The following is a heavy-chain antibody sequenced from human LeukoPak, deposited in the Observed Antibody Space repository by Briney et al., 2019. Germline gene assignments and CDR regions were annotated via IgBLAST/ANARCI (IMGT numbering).Heavy chain of an antibody. CDR1: GGTFSSYT. CDR3: ARDYVRWFDP. CDR2: IIPIFGTA. Sequence: ASVKVSCKASGGTFSSYTISWVRQAPGQGLEWMGGIIPIFGTANYAQKFQGRVTITADESTSTAYMELSSLRSEDTAVYYCARDYVRWFDPWGQGTLVTVSS. V-gene: IGHV1-69*13. J-gene: IGHJ5*02. D-gene: IGHD3-10*02.